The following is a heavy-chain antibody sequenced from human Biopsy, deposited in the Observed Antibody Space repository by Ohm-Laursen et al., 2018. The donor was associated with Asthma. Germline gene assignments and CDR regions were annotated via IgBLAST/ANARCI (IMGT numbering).Heavy chain of an antibody. V-gene: IGHV1-69*01. J-gene: IGHJ6*02. CDR2: IIPMYGVP. CDR3: ARVDAITISGDFYFYSGFDL. Sequence: SSVKVSCKASGGTFRTYAFNWVRQAPGQGLEWMGGIIPMYGVPKVAQKFQGRVTITADESTSTAYMEMSSLRSEDTAVYYCARVDAITISGDFYFYSGFDLWGQGTTVRVSS. CDR1: GGTFRTYA. D-gene: IGHD3-9*01.